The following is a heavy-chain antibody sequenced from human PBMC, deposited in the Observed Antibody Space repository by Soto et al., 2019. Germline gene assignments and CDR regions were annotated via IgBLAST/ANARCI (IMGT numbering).Heavy chain of an antibody. CDR2: IYYSGST. V-gene: IGHV4-59*01. Sequence: LETLSRSYNLPGGSINSYCWTSIRQPPGKGLEWIGYIYYSGSTNYNPSLKSRVTISVDTSKNQFSLKLSSVTAADTAVYYCARRYGGNFDYWGQGTLVNGSS. CDR3: ARRYGGNFDY. J-gene: IGHJ4*02. D-gene: IGHD1-26*01. CDR1: GGSINSYC.